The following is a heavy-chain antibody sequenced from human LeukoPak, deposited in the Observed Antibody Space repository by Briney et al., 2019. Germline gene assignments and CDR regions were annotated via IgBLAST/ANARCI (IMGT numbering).Heavy chain of an antibody. D-gene: IGHD1-26*01. CDR3: AKSHLPNSYSGTYYCDY. CDR1: GFTFSSYG. V-gene: IGHV3-30*02. J-gene: IGHJ4*02. Sequence: GGSLRLSCAASGFTFSSYGMHWVRQAPAKGLEWLAFIRYDETKTFYGDSVKGRFTISRDNSKNTLYLQMNSLRAEDTAVYYCAKSHLPNSYSGTYYCDYWGQGTRSPSPQ. CDR2: IRYDETKT.